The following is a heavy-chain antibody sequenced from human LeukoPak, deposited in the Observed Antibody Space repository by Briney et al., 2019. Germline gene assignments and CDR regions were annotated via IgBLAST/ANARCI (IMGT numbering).Heavy chain of an antibody. J-gene: IGHJ4*02. CDR3: ARLPFDTAMDY. Sequence: SETLSLTCTVSGDSISSSTYCWGWIRQPPGKGLEWIGTIYSSGSTYYNPSLKSRVTISVDTSKNQFSLKLSSVTAADTAVYYCARLPFDTAMDYWGQGTLVTVSS. CDR2: IYSSGST. CDR1: GDSISSSTYC. V-gene: IGHV4-39*07. D-gene: IGHD5-18*01.